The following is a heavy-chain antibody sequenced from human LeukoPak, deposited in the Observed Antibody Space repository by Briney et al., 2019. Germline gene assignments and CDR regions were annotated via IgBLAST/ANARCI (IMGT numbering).Heavy chain of an antibody. CDR3: ARDPDSSGFDY. J-gene: IGHJ4*02. CDR2: IYYSGST. CDR1: GGSISSGGYS. D-gene: IGHD3-22*01. Sequence: SETLSLTCAVSGGSISSGGYSWSWIRQPPGKGLEWIGYIYYSGSTNYNPSLKSRVTISVDTSKNQFSLKLSSVTAADTAVYYCARDPDSSGFDYWGQGTLVTVSS. V-gene: IGHV4-61*08.